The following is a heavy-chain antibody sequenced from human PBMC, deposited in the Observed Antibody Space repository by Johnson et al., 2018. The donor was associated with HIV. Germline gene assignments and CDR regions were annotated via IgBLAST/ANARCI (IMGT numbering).Heavy chain of an antibody. CDR3: AKDLIAARRGCDAFDI. J-gene: IGHJ3*02. CDR1: GFSVTNTS. D-gene: IGHD6-6*01. V-gene: IGHV3-53*01. Sequence: VQLVESGGGLIQPGGSLRLSCAASGFSVTNTSVSWVRQAPGKGLEWVSVIYSGGGTSSADSVRGRLTISRDNSKNTLYLQMNSLRAEDTAVYYCAKDLIAARRGCDAFDIWGQGTMVTVSS. CDR2: IYSGGGT.